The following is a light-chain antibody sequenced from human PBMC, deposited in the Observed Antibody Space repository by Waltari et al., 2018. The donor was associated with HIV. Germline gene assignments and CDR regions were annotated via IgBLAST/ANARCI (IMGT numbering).Light chain of an antibody. J-gene: IGLJ3*02. CDR3: TSFTSNYTVM. CDR2: EVS. CDR1: TSYFGLYNF. V-gene: IGLV2-14*01. Sequence: QSALTQPASVSGSPGQSITISCTGSTSYFGLYNFISWYQQHPVVVPQVIISEVSMRPSGVSILVSCSKSGNTASLTISWLQTEDEADYYCTSFTSNYTVMFGGGTKVTVL.